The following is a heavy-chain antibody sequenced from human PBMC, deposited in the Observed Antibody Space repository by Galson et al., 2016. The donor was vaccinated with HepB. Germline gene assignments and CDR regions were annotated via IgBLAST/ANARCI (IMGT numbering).Heavy chain of an antibody. J-gene: IGHJ4*01. Sequence: SLRLSCAASGFTGFTFSSYWMHWVRQAPGKGLVWVSRISLDGSVKIYGDSVKGRFSTSRDNAKNTLFLQMNSLRAEDTAVYYCGASRDGYIDYWGQGALVTISS. V-gene: IGHV3-74*01. CDR3: GASRDGYIDY. CDR2: ISLDGSVK. CDR1: GFTGFTFSSYW. D-gene: IGHD5-24*01.